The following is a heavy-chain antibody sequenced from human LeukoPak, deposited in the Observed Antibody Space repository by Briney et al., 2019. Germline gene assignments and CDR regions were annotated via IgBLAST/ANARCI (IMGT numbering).Heavy chain of an antibody. V-gene: IGHV3-7*03. CDR2: INSDGSEG. CDR3: AREKGYSYASHLDY. J-gene: IGHJ4*02. CDR1: GFTFSGFW. D-gene: IGHD5-18*01. Sequence: SGGSLRLSCAVSGFTFSGFWMSWSRQAPGKGLEWVASINSDGSEGYYADVVKGRFTISRDNAKNSLYLQINSLRAEDTAVYYCAREKGYSYASHLDYWGQGTLVTVSS.